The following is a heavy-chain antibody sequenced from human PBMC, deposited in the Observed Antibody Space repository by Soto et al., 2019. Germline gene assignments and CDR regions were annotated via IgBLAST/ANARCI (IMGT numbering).Heavy chain of an antibody. CDR3: ARGGSSDWQVAFDF. V-gene: IGHV4-34*01. D-gene: IGHD6-19*01. CDR2: VNHNGRN. CDR1: GGSFSGYF. Sequence: SETLSLTCAVYGGSFSGYFWNWIRQTPGKGLEWIGKVNHNGRNNYNPSLKSRVTISLDMSKNRISLKLTSVTAADTAVYYCARGGSSDWQVAFDFWGQGTMVTVSS. J-gene: IGHJ3*01.